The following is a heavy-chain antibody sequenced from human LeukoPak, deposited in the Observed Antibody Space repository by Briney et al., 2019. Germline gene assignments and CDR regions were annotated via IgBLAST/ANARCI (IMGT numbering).Heavy chain of an antibody. Sequence: ASVKVSCKVSGYTLTELYMHWVRQAPGKGLEWMGGFDPEDGETIYAQKFQGRVTMTEDTSTDTAYMEQSSLRSEDTAVYYCATGLIQVWLPVNFDYWGQGTLVTVSS. V-gene: IGHV1-24*01. CDR1: GYTLTELY. CDR2: FDPEDGET. CDR3: ATGLIQVWLPVNFDY. D-gene: IGHD5-18*01. J-gene: IGHJ4*02.